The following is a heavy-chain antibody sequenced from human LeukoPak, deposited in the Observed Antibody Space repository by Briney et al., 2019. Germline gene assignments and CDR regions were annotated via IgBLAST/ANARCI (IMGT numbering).Heavy chain of an antibody. Sequence: SETLSLTCNVSGGSISSYYWSWIRQPPGKGLEWIGYIYYSGSTNYNPSLKSRVTISVDTSKSQFSLKLSSVTAADTAVYYCARDNCSGGSCHKLGFDPWGQGTLVTVSS. CDR3: ARDNCSGGSCHKLGFDP. V-gene: IGHV4-59*01. CDR2: IYYSGST. J-gene: IGHJ5*02. D-gene: IGHD2-15*01. CDR1: GGSISSYY.